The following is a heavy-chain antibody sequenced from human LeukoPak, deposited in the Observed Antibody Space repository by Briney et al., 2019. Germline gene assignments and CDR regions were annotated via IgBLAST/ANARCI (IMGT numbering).Heavy chain of an antibody. D-gene: IGHD3-22*01. CDR1: GFTFDDYT. V-gene: IGHV3-43*01. J-gene: IGHJ4*02. CDR3: AKDIGPAYDNSGYLDY. CDR2: ISWDGGST. Sequence: QTGGSLRLSCAASGFTFDDYTMHWVRQAPGKGLEWVSLISWDGGSTYYADSVKGRFTISRDNSKNSLYLQMNSLRTEDTALYYCAKDIGPAYDNSGYLDYWGQGTLVTVSS.